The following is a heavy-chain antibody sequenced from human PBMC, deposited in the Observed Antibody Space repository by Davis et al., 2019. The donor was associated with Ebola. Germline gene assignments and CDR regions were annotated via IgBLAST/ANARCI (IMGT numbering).Heavy chain of an antibody. V-gene: IGHV1-2*02. Sequence: ASVKVSCKASGYNFIDTWMHWVRQAPGQGFEWMGCIDPNNGNTYYAQKFRGRVTMTSDTSISTLYMELSALTSDDTAFYYCARASFGVGPYSSSYYMDIWGTGTTVAVS. CDR2: IDPNNGNT. D-gene: IGHD3-3*01. J-gene: IGHJ6*03. CDR1: GYNFIDTW. CDR3: ARASFGVGPYSSSYYMDI.